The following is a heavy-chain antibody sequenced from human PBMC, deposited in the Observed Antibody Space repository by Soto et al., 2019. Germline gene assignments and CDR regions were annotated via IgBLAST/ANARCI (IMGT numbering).Heavy chain of an antibody. CDR3: AKDPPSESLPGFDP. J-gene: IGHJ5*02. CDR2: ISGSGENT. V-gene: IGHV3-23*01. D-gene: IGHD3-10*01. CDR1: GLRFITNS. Sequence: PGGTLNLSCTPPGLRFITNSISWVRQVSGEGLEWVSGISGSGENTYYADSVKGRFTVSRDNSKNTVSLQMNSLRAEDTAVYSCAKDPPSESLPGFDPWRQGA.